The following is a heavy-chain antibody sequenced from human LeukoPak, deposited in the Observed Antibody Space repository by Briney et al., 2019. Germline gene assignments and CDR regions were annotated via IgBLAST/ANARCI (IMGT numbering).Heavy chain of an antibody. J-gene: IGHJ4*02. CDR2: TYYRSQWYY. CDR3: TRDHAGLGY. V-gene: IGHV6-1*01. CDR1: GDSVSNNLAA. Sequence: SQTLSLTCAISGDSVSNNLAAWNWIRQSPSRGLEWLGRTYYRSQWYYDYTESVRSRMTIIVDTSKNQFSLRPNSVTPVDTAIYYCTRDHAGLGYWGKGTLVTVSS.